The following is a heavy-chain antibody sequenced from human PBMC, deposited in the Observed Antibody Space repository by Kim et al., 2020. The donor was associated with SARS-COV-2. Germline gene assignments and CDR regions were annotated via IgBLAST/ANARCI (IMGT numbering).Heavy chain of an antibody. D-gene: IGHD5-18*01. CDR3: SRTPLRATARGYDY. CDR1: GYAFNSYS. J-gene: IGHJ4*02. Sequence: ASVKVSCRASGYAFNSYSINWVRQAPGQGLEWMAWISGHNGDTNYAQNLQGRVTVTTDTSATTGYMELRGLSSDATAAYYCSRTPLRATARGYDYWGQGT. V-gene: IGHV1-18*01. CDR2: ISGHNGDT.